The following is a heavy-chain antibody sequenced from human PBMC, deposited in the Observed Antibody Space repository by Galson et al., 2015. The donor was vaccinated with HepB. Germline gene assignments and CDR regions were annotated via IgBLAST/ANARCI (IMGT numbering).Heavy chain of an antibody. D-gene: IGHD2-8*01. J-gene: IGHJ3*02. CDR3: ARGEWGIGNAFDI. CDR2: INPSGGST. CDR1: GYTFTSYY. Sequence: SVKVSCKASGYTFTSYYMHWVRQAPGQGLEWMGIINPSGGSTSYAQKLQGRATMTRDTSTSTVYMELSSLRSEDTAVYYCARGEWGIGNAFDIWGQGTMVTVSS. V-gene: IGHV1-46*04.